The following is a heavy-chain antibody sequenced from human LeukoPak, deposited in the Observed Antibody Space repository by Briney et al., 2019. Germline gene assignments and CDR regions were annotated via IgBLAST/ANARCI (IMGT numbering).Heavy chain of an antibody. CDR2: IYYSGST. CDR1: GGSISSSSYY. V-gene: IGHV4-39*01. J-gene: IGHJ4*02. D-gene: IGHD4-23*01. Sequence: PSETLSLTCTVSGGSISSSSYYWGWGRQPPGKGLEWIGSIYYSGSTYYNPSLKSRVTISVDTSKNQFSLKLSSVTAADTAVYYCARDSTVVTRVFDHWGQGTLVTVSS. CDR3: ARDSTVVTRVFDH.